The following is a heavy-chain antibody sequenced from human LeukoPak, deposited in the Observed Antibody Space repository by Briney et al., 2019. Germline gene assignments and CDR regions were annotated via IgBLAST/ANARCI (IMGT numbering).Heavy chain of an antibody. CDR2: INSDGSST. CDR3: ARGRNVVVPAAPQFGY. CDR1: GFTFSSYW. D-gene: IGHD2-2*01. V-gene: IGHV3-74*01. J-gene: IGHJ4*02. Sequence: GGSLRLSCAASGFTFSSYWMHWVRQAPGKGLVWVSRINSDGSSTSYADSVKGRFTISRDNAKNTLYLQMNSLRAEDTAVYYCARGRNVVVPAAPQFGYWGQGTLVTVSS.